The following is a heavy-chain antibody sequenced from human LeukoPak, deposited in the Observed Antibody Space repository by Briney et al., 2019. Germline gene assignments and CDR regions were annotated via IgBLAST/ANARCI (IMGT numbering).Heavy chain of an antibody. CDR1: GGSCSGYY. CDR2: INHSGST. CDR3: ARSKLELRSNWFDP. D-gene: IGHD1-7*01. J-gene: IGHJ5*02. Sequence: PSETLSLTCAVYGGSCSGYYWSWIRQPPGKGLEWIGEINHSGSTNYNPSLKSRVTISVDTSENQFSLKLSSVTAADTAVYYCARSKLELRSNWFDPWGQGTLVTVSS. V-gene: IGHV4-34*01.